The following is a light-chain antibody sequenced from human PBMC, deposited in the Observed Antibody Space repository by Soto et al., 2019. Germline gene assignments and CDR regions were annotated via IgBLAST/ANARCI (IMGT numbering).Light chain of an antibody. CDR1: SSNIGAGYD. J-gene: IGLJ3*02. CDR3: LSYDSSLSGWV. Sequence: QSVLTQPPSVSGAPGQRVTISCTGSSSNIGAGYDVHWYQQLPGTAPKLLIYGNSNRPSGVPDRFSGSKSGTSASLAIAGLQAEDEAEYYCLSYDSSLSGWVFGGGTKVTVL. V-gene: IGLV1-40*01. CDR2: GNS.